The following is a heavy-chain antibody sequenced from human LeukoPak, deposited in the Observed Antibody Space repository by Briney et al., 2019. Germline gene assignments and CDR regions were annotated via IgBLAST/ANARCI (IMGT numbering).Heavy chain of an antibody. Sequence: SETLSLTCTVSGGSISSSSYYWGWIRQPPGKGLEWIGNVYYSGITYYNPSLKSRVIISLDTPKSQFSLKLSSVTAADTAVYYCARYRRFGESFGRLHFDYWGQGTLVTVSS. J-gene: IGHJ4*02. V-gene: IGHV4-39*01. CDR3: ARYRRFGESFGRLHFDY. CDR1: GGSISSSSYY. CDR2: VYYSGIT. D-gene: IGHD3-10*01.